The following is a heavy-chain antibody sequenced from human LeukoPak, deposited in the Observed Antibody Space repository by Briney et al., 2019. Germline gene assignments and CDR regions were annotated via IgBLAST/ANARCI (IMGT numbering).Heavy chain of an antibody. V-gene: IGHV4-30-2*01. Sequence: SETLSLTCAVSGGSISSGGYSWSWIRQPPGKGLEWIGYIYHSGSTYYNPSLKSRVTISVDRSKNQFSLKLSSVTVADTAVYYCARAESGSAFDPWGQGTLVTVSS. J-gene: IGHJ5*02. CDR1: GGSISSGGYS. D-gene: IGHD3-10*01. CDR2: IYHSGST. CDR3: ARAESGSAFDP.